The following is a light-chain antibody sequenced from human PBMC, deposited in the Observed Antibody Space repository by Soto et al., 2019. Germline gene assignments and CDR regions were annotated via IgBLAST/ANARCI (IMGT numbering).Light chain of an antibody. CDR3: SSYTRSTHVV. CDR2: DVS. Sequence: QSAPTQPASVSGSPGQSITISCTGTSSDVGGYNYVSWYQQHPAKVPRLIIYDVSKRPSGVSGRFSGSRSGNTASLPISGLQSEDEADYYWSSYTRSTHVVLGAGTRVTVL. CDR1: SSDVGGYNY. J-gene: IGLJ2*01. V-gene: IGLV2-14*03.